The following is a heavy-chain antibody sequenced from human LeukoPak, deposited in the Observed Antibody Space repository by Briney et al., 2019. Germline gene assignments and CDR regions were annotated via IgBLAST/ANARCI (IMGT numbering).Heavy chain of an antibody. J-gene: IGHJ4*02. D-gene: IGHD3-22*01. Sequence: GASVKVSCKASGGTFSSYAISWVRQAPGQGLEWMGGIIPIFGTDNYAQKFQGRVTITADESTSTASMELSSLRSEDTAVSSCARPGAYYYASSGYYHPFDYWGQGTLVTVSS. CDR1: GGTFSSYA. V-gene: IGHV1-69*13. CDR3: ARPGAYYYASSGYYHPFDY. CDR2: IIPIFGTD.